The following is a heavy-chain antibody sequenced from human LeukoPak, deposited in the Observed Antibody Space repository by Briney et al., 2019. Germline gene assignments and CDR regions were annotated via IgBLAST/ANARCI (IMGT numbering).Heavy chain of an antibody. CDR3: AKDRSVAVAVTGVFDY. V-gene: IGHV3-23*01. CDR1: GFTFSSYA. D-gene: IGHD6-19*01. CDR2: ISGSGGST. J-gene: IGHJ4*02. Sequence: GRSLRLSCAASGFTFSSYAMSWVRQAPGKGLEWVSFISGSGGSTYYADSVKGRFTISRDNSKNTLYLQMNSLRAEDTAVYYCAKDRSVAVAVTGVFDYWGQGTLVTVSS.